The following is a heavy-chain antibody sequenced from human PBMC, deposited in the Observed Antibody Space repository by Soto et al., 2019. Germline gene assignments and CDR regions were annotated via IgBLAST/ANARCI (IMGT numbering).Heavy chain of an antibody. D-gene: IGHD5-12*01. Sequence: HPGGSLRLSCAASGFTFSSYAMHWVRQAPGKGQEWVAVISYDGSNKYYADSVKGRFTISRDNSKNTLYLQMSSLRAVDTSVYYCVSEFWDIVATIPYYFDDWGQGTLVTVSS. J-gene: IGHJ4*02. CDR3: VSEFWDIVATIPYYFDD. V-gene: IGHV3-30-3*01. CDR2: ISYDGSNK. CDR1: GFTFSSYA.